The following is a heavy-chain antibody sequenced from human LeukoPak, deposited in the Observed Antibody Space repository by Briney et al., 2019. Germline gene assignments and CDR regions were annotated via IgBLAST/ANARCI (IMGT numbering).Heavy chain of an antibody. CDR3: ARAPRY. CDR2: INQDGSEK. V-gene: IGHV3-7*01. J-gene: IGHJ4*02. CDR1: GFTFSSHW. Sequence: GGSLRLSCAASGFTFSSHWMSWVRQAPGKGLEWVANINQDGSEKYYVDSVKGRFTISRDNAKNSLYLQMNSLRAEDTAVYYCARAPRYWGQGTLVTVSS.